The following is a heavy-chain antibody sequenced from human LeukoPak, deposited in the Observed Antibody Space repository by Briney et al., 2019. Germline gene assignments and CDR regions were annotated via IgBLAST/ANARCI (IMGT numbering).Heavy chain of an antibody. CDR3: ARGGNPITGTSGLFDY. V-gene: IGHV4-4*07. CDR1: GGSISSYY. D-gene: IGHD1-7*01. CDR2: IYTSGST. Sequence: SETLSLTCTVSGGSISSYYWSWIRQPAGKGLEWIGRIYTSGSTNYNPSLKSRVTMSVDTSKNQFSLKLSSVTAADTAVYYCARGGNPITGTSGLFDYWGHGTLVTVSS. J-gene: IGHJ4*01.